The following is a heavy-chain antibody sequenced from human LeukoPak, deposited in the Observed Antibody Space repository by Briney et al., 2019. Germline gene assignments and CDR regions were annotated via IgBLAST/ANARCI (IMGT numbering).Heavy chain of an antibody. D-gene: IGHD1-26*01. V-gene: IGHV3-23*01. Sequence: GGSLRLSCAASGFTFSSYAMSWVRQAPGKGLEWVSDISGSGSNTYYADSVKGRFTISRDNSKNTLYLQMNSLRVEDTAVYYCAKKYSTGLDPWGQGTLVTVSS. CDR3: AKKYSTGLDP. CDR1: GFTFSSYA. J-gene: IGHJ5*02. CDR2: ISGSGSNT.